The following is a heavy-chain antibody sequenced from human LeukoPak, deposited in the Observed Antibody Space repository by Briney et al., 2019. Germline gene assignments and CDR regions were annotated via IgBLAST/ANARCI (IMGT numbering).Heavy chain of an antibody. CDR3: TRYNNDPFDY. CDR1: GFTFGGYG. V-gene: IGHV3-33*01. CDR2: IAYDGSRA. D-gene: IGHD1-14*01. J-gene: IGHJ4*02. Sequence: QTGRSLRLSCAGSGFTFGGYGMHWFRQTPGKGLEWVAVIAYDGSRAFYADSVKGRFTISRDNSKNTMSVQMDDLRAEDTAVYYCTRYNNDPFDYGGQGPLVTAPS.